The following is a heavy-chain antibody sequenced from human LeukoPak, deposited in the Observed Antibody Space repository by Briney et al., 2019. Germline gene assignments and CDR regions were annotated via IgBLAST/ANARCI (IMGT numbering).Heavy chain of an antibody. J-gene: IGHJ4*02. CDR1: GGSINSYY. CDR2: IYTSGST. V-gene: IGHV4-4*07. D-gene: IGHD3-22*01. Sequence: SETLSLTCTVSGGSINSYYWSWIRQPAGKGLEWIGRIYTSGSTNYDPPLSSRVTMSVDTSKNRFSLKLTSVTAADTAVYFCARGRFDSSGAGDYFDHWGQGTLVTVSS. CDR3: ARGRFDSSGAGDYFDH.